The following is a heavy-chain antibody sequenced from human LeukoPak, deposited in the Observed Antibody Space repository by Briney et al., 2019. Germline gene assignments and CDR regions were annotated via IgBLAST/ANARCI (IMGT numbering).Heavy chain of an antibody. CDR3: ARDRAERNWTYHTLFDY. Sequence: GGSLRLSCAASGFSFRDYWMHWIRQAPEKGLVWVSRINGDETSKIYADYVKGRFTISRDNAKNTLYLQMNSLSAEDTAVYFCARDRAERNWTYHTLFDYWGQGTPVTVSS. J-gene: IGHJ4*02. V-gene: IGHV3-74*01. D-gene: IGHD1-7*01. CDR1: GFSFRDYW. CDR2: INGDETSK.